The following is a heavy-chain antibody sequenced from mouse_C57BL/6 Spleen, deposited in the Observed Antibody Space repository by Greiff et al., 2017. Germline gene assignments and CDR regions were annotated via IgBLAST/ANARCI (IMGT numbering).Heavy chain of an antibody. D-gene: IGHD2-2*01. V-gene: IGHV1-52*01. Sequence: QVQLQQPGAELVRPGSSVKLSCKASGYTFTSYWMHWVKQRPIQGLEWIGNIDPSDSETHYNQKFKDKATLTVDKSSSTAYMQLSSLTSEDSAVYYCARWIYYGYDGDYFDYWGQGTTLTVSS. CDR2: IDPSDSET. CDR3: ARWIYYGYDGDYFDY. J-gene: IGHJ2*01. CDR1: GYTFTSYW.